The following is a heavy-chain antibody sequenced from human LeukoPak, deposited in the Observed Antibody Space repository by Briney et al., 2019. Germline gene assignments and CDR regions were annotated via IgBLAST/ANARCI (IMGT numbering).Heavy chain of an antibody. Sequence: PSETLSLTCTVPGGSISSYYWSWIRQPPGKGLEWIGYIYYSGSTNYNPSLKSRVTISVDTSKNQFSLKLSSVTAADTAVYYCARAPFLYDFWSGTPRNWYFDLWGRGTLVTVSS. CDR2: IYYSGST. V-gene: IGHV4-59*01. J-gene: IGHJ2*01. D-gene: IGHD3-3*01. CDR1: GGSISSYY. CDR3: ARAPFLYDFWSGTPRNWYFDL.